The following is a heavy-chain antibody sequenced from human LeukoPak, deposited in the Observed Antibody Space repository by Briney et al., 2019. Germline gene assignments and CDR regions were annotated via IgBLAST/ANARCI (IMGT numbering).Heavy chain of an antibody. CDR3: AKTGAMANL. D-gene: IGHD1-26*01. CDR2: ISGSGGST. J-gene: IGHJ4*02. Sequence: PGGSLRLPCAASGFTFSSYAMSWVRQAPGKGLEWVSAISGSGGSTYYVDSVKGRFTISGDNSKNTLYLQMNSLRAEDTAVYYCAKTGAMANLWGQGTLVTVSS. CDR1: GFTFSSYA. V-gene: IGHV3-23*01.